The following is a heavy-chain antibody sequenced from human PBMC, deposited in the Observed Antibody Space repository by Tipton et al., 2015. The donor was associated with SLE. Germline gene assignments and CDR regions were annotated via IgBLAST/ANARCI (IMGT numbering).Heavy chain of an antibody. J-gene: IGHJ3*02. D-gene: IGHD3-9*01. V-gene: IGHV3-7*03. CDR3: ARDRVTYFDWSDGFDI. CDR2: IKEDGSER. CDR1: GGSFSNYY. Sequence: LSLTCAVYGGSFSNYYWNWVRQAPGKGLEWVANIKEDGSERYFVDSVKGRFTVSRDNAKNSLYLHMNSLRAEDTAIYYCARDRVTYFDWSDGFDIWGQGTVVTVSS.